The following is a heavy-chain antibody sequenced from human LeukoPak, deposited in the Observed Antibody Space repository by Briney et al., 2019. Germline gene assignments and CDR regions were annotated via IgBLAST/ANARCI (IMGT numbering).Heavy chain of an antibody. CDR3: ARVRGTDYYYYYMDV. CDR1: GGSISSYY. D-gene: IGHD3-16*01. J-gene: IGHJ6*03. CDR2: IYYSGST. Sequence: SETLSLTCTVSGGSISSYYWSWIRQPPGKGLEWIGYIYYSGSTNYNPSLKSRVTISVDTSKNQFSLKLSSVTAADTAVYYCARVRGTDYYYYYMDVWGKGTTVTVSS. V-gene: IGHV4-59*01.